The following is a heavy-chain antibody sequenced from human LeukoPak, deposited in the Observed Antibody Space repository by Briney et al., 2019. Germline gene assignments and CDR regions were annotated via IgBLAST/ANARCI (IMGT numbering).Heavy chain of an antibody. D-gene: IGHD6-13*01. CDR3: ARGLYSSSWYLFY. V-gene: IGHV3-33*01. Sequence: GGSLRLSCAASGFPFNNYGMHWVRQAPGKGLEWVAVIWYDGSNKYYADSVKGRFTISRDDSKNTLYLQMNTLRAEDTAVYYCARGLYSSSWYLFYWGQGTLATVSS. CDR2: IWYDGSNK. CDR1: GFPFNNYG. J-gene: IGHJ4*02.